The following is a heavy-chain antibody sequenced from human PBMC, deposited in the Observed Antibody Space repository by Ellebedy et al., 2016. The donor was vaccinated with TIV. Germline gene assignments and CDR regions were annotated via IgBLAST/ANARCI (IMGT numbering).Heavy chain of an antibody. D-gene: IGHD6-13*01. CDR3: ARVPLIAAPFDY. CDR2: ITTGNGKT. Sequence: AASVKVSCKTSGYAFTNYTVHWVRHAPRQRFVWMGWITTGNGKTKYSQKFQGRVILTGDTSASTVYMELSSLRFEDTAVDFCARVPLIAAPFDYWGQGTLVTVSS. V-gene: IGHV1-3*04. J-gene: IGHJ4*02. CDR1: GYAFTNYT.